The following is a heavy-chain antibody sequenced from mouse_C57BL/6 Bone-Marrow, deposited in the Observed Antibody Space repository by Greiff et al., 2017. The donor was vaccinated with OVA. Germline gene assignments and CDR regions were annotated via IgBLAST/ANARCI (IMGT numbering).Heavy chain of an antibody. D-gene: IGHD3-1*01. CDR1: GFTFTDYY. CDR2: IRNKANGYTT. J-gene: IGHJ3*01. Sequence: EVKLEESGGGLVQPGGSLSLSCAASGFTFTDYYMSWVRQPPGKALEWLGFIRNKANGYTTEYSASVKGRFTISRDNSQSILYLQMNALRAEDSATYYGARYIPRLHLGGFAYWGQGTLVTVSA. V-gene: IGHV7-3*01. CDR3: ARYIPRLHLGGFAY.